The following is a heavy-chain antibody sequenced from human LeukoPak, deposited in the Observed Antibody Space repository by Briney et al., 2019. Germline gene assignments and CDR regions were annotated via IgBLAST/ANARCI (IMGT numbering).Heavy chain of an antibody. V-gene: IGHV4-4*07. CDR1: GGSISGHY. CDR2: VHTTGGT. D-gene: IGHD3-16*01. J-gene: IGHJ4*02. CDR3: AKGGESSLPFDY. Sequence: SPSETLSLTCTVSGGSISGHYWSWIRQPAGKEPEWIGRVHTTGGTNYNPSLKSRLTMSVDTSKNQFSLHQTSVTAADTAVYYCAKGGESSLPFDYWGQGTLVTVSS.